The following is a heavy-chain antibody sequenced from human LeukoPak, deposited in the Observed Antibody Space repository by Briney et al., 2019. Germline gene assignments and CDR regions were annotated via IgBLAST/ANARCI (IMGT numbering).Heavy chain of an antibody. J-gene: IGHJ3*02. V-gene: IGHV4-39*01. Sequence: PSETLSLTCTVSGGSVRRSHYYWGWIRQPPGKGLEWIRSISYSGSTYYHPSLKSRVTISVDTSKTQFSLMLSSVTAADTAVYYCARLRGFGELFTAFDMWRQGTMVTVS. CDR1: GGSVRRSHYY. CDR3: ARLRGFGELFTAFDM. CDR2: ISYSGST. D-gene: IGHD3-10*01.